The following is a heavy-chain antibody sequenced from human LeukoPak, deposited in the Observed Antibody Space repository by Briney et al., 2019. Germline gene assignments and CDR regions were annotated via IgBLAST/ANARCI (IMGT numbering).Heavy chain of an antibody. J-gene: IGHJ6*03. CDR1: GGSFSGYY. CDR3: ARGPSYCSSTSCYGYYYMDD. CDR2: INHSGST. D-gene: IGHD2-2*01. Sequence: SETLSLTCAVYGGSFSGYYWSWIRQPPGKGLEWIGEINHSGSTNYNPSLKSRVTISVDTSKNQFSLKLGSVTAADTAVYYCARGPSYCSSTSCYGYYYMDDWGKGTTVTVSS. V-gene: IGHV4-34*01.